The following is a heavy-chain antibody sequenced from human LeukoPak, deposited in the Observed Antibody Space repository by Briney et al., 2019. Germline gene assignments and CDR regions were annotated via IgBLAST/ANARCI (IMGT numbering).Heavy chain of an antibody. CDR3: ARGAMHYDSSGYYYPYYYYMDV. J-gene: IGHJ6*03. V-gene: IGHV1-8*03. Sequence: ASVKVSCKASGYTFTSYDINWVRQATGQGLEWMGWMNPNSGNTGYAQKFQGRVTITRNTSISTAYMELSSLRSEDTAVYYCARGAMHYDSSGYYYPYYYYMDVWGKGTTVTVSS. CDR1: GYTFTSYD. D-gene: IGHD3-22*01. CDR2: MNPNSGNT.